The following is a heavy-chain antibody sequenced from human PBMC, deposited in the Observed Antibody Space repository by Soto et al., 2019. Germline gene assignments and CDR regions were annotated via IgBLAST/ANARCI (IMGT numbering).Heavy chain of an antibody. V-gene: IGHV1-8*01. CDR3: SRVMGSVDY. Sequence: QVQLVQSGAEVKKPGTSVRISCKTSGYIFSNYDINWVRQAAGQGLEWMGWMNPNSGYTGSARKFQGRVTMTRDTYMRTAYMELSSLRSEDTAVYYCSRVMGSVDYWGQGTLVTVSS. CDR1: GYIFSNYD. J-gene: IGHJ4*02. CDR2: MNPNSGYT. D-gene: IGHD1-26*01.